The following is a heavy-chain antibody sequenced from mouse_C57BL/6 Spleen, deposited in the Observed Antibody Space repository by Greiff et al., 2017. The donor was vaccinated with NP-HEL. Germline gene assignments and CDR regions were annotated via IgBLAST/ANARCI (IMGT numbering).Heavy chain of an antibody. D-gene: IGHD4-1*01. Sequence: VKLQQPGAELVRPGSSVKLSCKASGYTFTSYWMHWVKQRPIQGLEWIGNIDPSDSETHYNQKFKDKATLTVDKSSSTAYMQLSSLTSEDSAVYYCARGGGTFAMDYWGQGTSVTVSS. CDR2: IDPSDSET. V-gene: IGHV1-52*01. CDR1: GYTFTSYW. J-gene: IGHJ4*01. CDR3: ARGGGTFAMDY.